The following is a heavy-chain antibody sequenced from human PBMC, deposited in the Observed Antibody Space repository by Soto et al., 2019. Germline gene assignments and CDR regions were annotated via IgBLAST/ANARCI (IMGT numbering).Heavy chain of an antibody. D-gene: IGHD3-10*01. CDR1: GGSISSGGYY. J-gene: IGHJ4*02. V-gene: IGHV4-31*03. Sequence: SETLSLTCTVSGGSISSGGYYWSWIRQHPGKGLEWIGYIYYSGSTYYNPSLKSRVTISVDTSENQFSLKLSSVTAADTAVYYCARQTDALGFGELFGYYFDYWGQGTLVTVSS. CDR3: ARQTDALGFGELFGYYFDY. CDR2: IYYSGST.